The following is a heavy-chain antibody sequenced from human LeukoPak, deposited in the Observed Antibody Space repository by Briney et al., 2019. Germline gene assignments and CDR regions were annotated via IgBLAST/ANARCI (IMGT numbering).Heavy chain of an antibody. CDR2: VSYDESKK. D-gene: IGHD3-22*01. V-gene: IGHV3-30-3*01. CDR1: GFTFSSYA. Sequence: GGSLRLSCAASGFTFSSYAMHWVRQAPGKGLEWVAVVSYDESKKYYADSVKGRFTISRDNSMHTLYLQMNSLRAEDTAVYYCAKDQYITMIVVVPLADYWGQGTLVTVSS. CDR3: AKDQYITMIVVVPLADY. J-gene: IGHJ4*02.